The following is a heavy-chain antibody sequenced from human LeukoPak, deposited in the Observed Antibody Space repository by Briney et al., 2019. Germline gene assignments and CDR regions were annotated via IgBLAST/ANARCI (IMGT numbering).Heavy chain of an antibody. J-gene: IGHJ5*02. D-gene: IGHD6-13*01. V-gene: IGHV1-69*04. Sequence: SVKVSCKASGGTFSSYAISWVRQAPGQGLECMGRIIPILGIANYAQKFQGRVTITADKSTSTAYMELSSLRSEDTAVYYCASHRYSSSWENWFDPWGQGTLVTVSS. CDR1: GGTFSSYA. CDR3: ASHRYSSSWENWFDP. CDR2: IIPILGIA.